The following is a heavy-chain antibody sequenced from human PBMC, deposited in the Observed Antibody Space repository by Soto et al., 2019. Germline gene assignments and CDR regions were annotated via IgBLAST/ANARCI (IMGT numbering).Heavy chain of an antibody. D-gene: IGHD6-13*01. CDR3: AKDIGAAAGLGSGMDV. V-gene: IGHV3-43*01. CDR1: GFTFDDYT. Sequence: GGSLRLSCAASGFTFDDYTMHWVRQAPGKGLEWVSLISWDGGSTYYADSVKGRFTISRDNSKNSLYLQMNSLRTEDTALYYCAKDIGAAAGLGSGMDVWGQGTTVTVSS. J-gene: IGHJ6*02. CDR2: ISWDGGST.